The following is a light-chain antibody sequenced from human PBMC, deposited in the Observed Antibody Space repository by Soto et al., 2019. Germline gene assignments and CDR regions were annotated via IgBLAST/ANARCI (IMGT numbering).Light chain of an antibody. Sequence: PQPPPLSGSPGPSITLSCPGNRRDVGGYNYVSWYQQHPGKAPKLMIYDVTNRPSGVSNRFSGSKSGNTASLTISGLQAEDEADYYCSSYTSSSALEVFGTGTRSPS. J-gene: IGLJ1*01. CDR2: DVT. V-gene: IGLV2-14*01. CDR3: SSYTSSSALEV. CDR1: RRDVGGYNY.